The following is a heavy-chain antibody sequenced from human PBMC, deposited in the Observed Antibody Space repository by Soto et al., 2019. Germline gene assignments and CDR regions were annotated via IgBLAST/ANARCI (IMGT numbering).Heavy chain of an antibody. V-gene: IGHV1-46*01. Sequence: QVHLVQSGAEVKTPGASVKVSCKAFAYTFTNYYMHWVRQPPGQGLEWMGKINPGGGAPSYAQKFQDRVTMTKDTSTSTVYMELSSLTSEDTAVYYCAKGFRRYFDYWGQGTLVTVSS. J-gene: IGHJ4*02. D-gene: IGHD3-3*01. CDR1: AYTFTNYY. CDR2: INPGGGAP. CDR3: AKGFRRYFDY.